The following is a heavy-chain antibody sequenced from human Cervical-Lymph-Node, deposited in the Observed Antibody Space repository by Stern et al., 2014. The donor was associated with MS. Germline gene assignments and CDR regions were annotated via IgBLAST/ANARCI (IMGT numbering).Heavy chain of an antibody. V-gene: IGHV1-46*01. CDR1: GYTLTNHY. Sequence: QDQLVQSGAAVREPGNSVKVSCKTAGYTLTNHYIHWVRQAPGQGLGWMGIISPTTGTTTHAQKFQGRVTMTRDTATSTVYMDLSSLRSEDTAVYFCARDIAAAATGFDYWGQGTLLTVSS. D-gene: IGHD6-13*01. CDR3: ARDIAAAATGFDY. CDR2: ISPTTGTT. J-gene: IGHJ4*02.